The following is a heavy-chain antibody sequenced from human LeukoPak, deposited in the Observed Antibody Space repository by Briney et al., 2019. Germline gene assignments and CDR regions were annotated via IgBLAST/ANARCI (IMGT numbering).Heavy chain of an antibody. CDR3: ARDRGSSWFADY. V-gene: IGHV1-2*02. D-gene: IGHD6-13*01. CDR2: INTNNGGT. J-gene: IGHJ4*02. Sequence: ASVKVSCKASRYIFTSYYIHWVRQAPGQGLEWMGWINTNNGGTKYGKKFQGRVTMTSDTSISTAYMELSRLRYDDTAMYYCARDRGSSWFADYWGQGTLVTVSS. CDR1: RYIFTSYY.